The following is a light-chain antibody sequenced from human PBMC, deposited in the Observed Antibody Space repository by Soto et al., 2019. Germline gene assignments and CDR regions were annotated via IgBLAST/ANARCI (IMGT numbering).Light chain of an antibody. CDR3: QQYNSYSRT. J-gene: IGKJ1*01. CDR2: KAS. V-gene: IGKV1-5*03. Sequence: DIQMTQSPSTLSASVGDRVTITCRASQSISSWLAWYQQKPGKAPKLLIYKASSLESGVPSRFSGSGSGIEFTLTISSLQPDDFATYYCQQYNSYSRTFGQGTKVEI. CDR1: QSISSW.